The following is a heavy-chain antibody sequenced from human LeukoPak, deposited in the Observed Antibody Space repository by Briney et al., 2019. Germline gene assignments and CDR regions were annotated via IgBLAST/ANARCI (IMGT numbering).Heavy chain of an antibody. J-gene: IGHJ5*02. CDR1: GYTFTSYD. CDR2: MNPNSGNT. V-gene: IGHV1-8*01. CDR3: ARDHTEYCSSTSCFSSRPSNWFDP. Sequence: ASVKVSCKASGYTFTSYDINWVRQATGQGLEWMGWMNPNSGNTGYAQKFQGRVTMTRNTSISTAYMELSSLRSEDTAVYYCARDHTEYCSSTSCFSSRPSNWFDPWGQGTLVTVSS. D-gene: IGHD2-2*01.